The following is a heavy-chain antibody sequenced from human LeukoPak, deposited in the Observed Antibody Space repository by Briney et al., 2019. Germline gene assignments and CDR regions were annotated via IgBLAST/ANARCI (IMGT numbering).Heavy chain of an antibody. CDR2: INTNTGNP. D-gene: IGHD1-20*01. Sequence: ASVKVSCKASGYTFTSYAMNWVRQAPGQGLEWMGWINTNTGNPTYAQGFTGRFVFSLDTPVSTAYLQISSLKAEDTAVYYCARDGYNWNSFGYWGQGTLVTVSS. J-gene: IGHJ4*02. V-gene: IGHV7-4-1*02. CDR3: ARDGYNWNSFGY. CDR1: GYTFTSYA.